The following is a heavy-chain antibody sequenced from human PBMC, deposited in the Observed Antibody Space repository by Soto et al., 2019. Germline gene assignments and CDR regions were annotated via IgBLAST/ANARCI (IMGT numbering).Heavy chain of an antibody. CDR2: VSDGGGST. CDR1: GFTFSSYP. CDR3: AKEGRKDTIFGVVRFDF. Sequence: GGSLRLSCAASGFTFSSYPMSWVRQAPGKGLEWVSSVSDGGGSTYFAGSVKGRFTIFSDNSKNTLYLQMSSLRAEDTAVYYCAKEGRKDTIFGVVRFDFWGQGTLVTVSS. D-gene: IGHD3-3*01. V-gene: IGHV3-23*01. J-gene: IGHJ4*02.